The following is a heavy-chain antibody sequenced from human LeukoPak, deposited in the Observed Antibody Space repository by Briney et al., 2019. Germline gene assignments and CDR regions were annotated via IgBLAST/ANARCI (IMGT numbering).Heavy chain of an antibody. J-gene: IGHJ4*02. CDR2: INSSGSTI. Sequence: GGSLRLSCAACGLTLSSYEMIGVRQAPGKGREWVSYINSSGSTIYYPHSVQGRFTHSRYHANNSLYLQKNILRAHDTAFFYCVRLGDSSGYPTCFDYWGQGTLVTLPS. D-gene: IGHD3-22*01. CDR1: GLTLSSYE. CDR3: VRLGDSSGYPTCFDY. V-gene: IGHV3-48*03.